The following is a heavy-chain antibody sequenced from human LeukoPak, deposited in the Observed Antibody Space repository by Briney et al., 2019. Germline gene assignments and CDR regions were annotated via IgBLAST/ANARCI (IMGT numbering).Heavy chain of an antibody. V-gene: IGHV1-2*02. J-gene: IGHJ4*02. CDR1: GYTFTGYY. CDR2: INPNSGGT. Sequence: ASVKVSCKASGYTFTGYYMHWVRQAPGQGLEWMGWINPNSGGTNYAQKFQGRVTMTRDTSISTAYMELSRLRSDDTAVYYCARVSSWIQLWLRYWGQGTLATVSS. CDR3: ARVSSWIQLWLRY. D-gene: IGHD5-18*01.